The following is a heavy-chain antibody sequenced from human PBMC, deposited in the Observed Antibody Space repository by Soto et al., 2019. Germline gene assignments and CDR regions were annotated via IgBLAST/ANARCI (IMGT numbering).Heavy chain of an antibody. CDR2: INAGNGNT. V-gene: IGHV1-3*01. CDR1: GYTFTSYA. J-gene: IGHJ4*02. D-gene: IGHD3-22*01. Sequence: ASVKFSCKSSGYTFTSYAMHWVRQAPGQRLEWMGWINAGNGNTKYSQKSQGRVTITRDTSASTAYMELSSLRSEDTAVYYCAGDYCDSSGCYRAPVYLGQGKLVTV. CDR3: AGDYCDSSGCYRAPVY.